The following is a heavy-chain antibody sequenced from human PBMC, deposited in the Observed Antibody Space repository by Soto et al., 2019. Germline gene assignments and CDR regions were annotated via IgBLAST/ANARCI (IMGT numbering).Heavy chain of an antibody. J-gene: IGHJ4*02. V-gene: IGHV4-59*01. Sequence: SETLSLTCTVSGGSISSYYWSWIRQSPGKGLEWIGYIYYSGSTNYNPSLKSRVTISVDTSKNQFSLKLSSVTAADTAVYYCARVGMVRGVFDYWGQGTLVTVSS. CDR2: IYYSGST. CDR1: GGSISSYY. CDR3: ARVGMVRGVFDY. D-gene: IGHD3-10*01.